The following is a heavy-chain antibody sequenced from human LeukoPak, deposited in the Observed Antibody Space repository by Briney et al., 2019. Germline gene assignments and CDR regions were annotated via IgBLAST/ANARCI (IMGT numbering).Heavy chain of an antibody. V-gene: IGHV4-30-2*01. CDR3: ASGNTGYDRDSFDI. D-gene: IGHD5-12*01. J-gene: IGHJ3*02. CDR1: GGSISSGGYS. CDR2: IYHSGST. Sequence: SQTLSLTCAVSGGSISSGGYSWSWVRLPPGEGLEWVGYIYHSGSTYYNPSLQSRVTISLDRSKNQFSLKLSSMTAADTAVYYCASGNTGYDRDSFDIWGQGTMVTVSS.